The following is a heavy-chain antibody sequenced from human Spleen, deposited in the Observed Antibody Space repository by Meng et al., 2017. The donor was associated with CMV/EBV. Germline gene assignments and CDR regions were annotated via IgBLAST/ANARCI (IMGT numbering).Heavy chain of an antibody. CDR1: GRSVSGYY. J-gene: IGHJ5*02. Sequence: YGRSVSGYYWSWARQPPQKWLEWIGEINHSRSTNYNPSLKSRVTTSVDTSKNQFSLKLSSVTAADTAVYYCARFTVAAANPNWFDPWGQGTLVTVSS. D-gene: IGHD2-2*01. V-gene: IGHV4-34*01. CDR2: INHSRST. CDR3: ARFTVAAANPNWFDP.